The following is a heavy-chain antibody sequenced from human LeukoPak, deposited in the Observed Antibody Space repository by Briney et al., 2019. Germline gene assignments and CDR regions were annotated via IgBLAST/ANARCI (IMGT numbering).Heavy chain of an antibody. V-gene: IGHV1-2*02. CDR1: GYTFTGYY. CDR2: INPNSGGT. CDR3: AREATAMVTFDY. J-gene: IGHJ4*02. D-gene: IGHD5-18*01. Sequence: ASVKVSCKASGYTFTGYYMHWVRQAPGQGLEWMGWINPNSGGTNYAQKFQGRVTMTRDTSISTAYMELSRLRPDDTAVYYCAREATAMVTFDYWGQGTLVTVSS.